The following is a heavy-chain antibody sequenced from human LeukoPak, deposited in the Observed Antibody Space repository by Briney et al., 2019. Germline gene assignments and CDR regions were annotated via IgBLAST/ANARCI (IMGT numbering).Heavy chain of an antibody. D-gene: IGHD3-16*02. CDR2: INHSGST. CDR1: GGSFSGYY. Sequence: SETLSLTCAEYGGSFSGYYWSWIRQPPGKGLEWIWEINHSGSTNYNPSLKSRVTISVDTSKNQFSLKLSSVTAADTAVYYCARASSLWGIYRHDYYYYMDVWGKGTTVTVSS. CDR3: ARASSLWGIYRHDYYYYMDV. V-gene: IGHV4-34*01. J-gene: IGHJ6*03.